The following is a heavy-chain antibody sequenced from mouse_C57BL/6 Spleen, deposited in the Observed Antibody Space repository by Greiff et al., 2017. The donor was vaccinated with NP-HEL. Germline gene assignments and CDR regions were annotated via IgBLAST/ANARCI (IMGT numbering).Heavy chain of an antibody. J-gene: IGHJ2*01. CDR1: GYTFTSYW. Sequence: VQLQQSGAELAKPGASVKLSCKASGYTFTSYWMHWVKQRPGQGLEWIGYINPSSGYTKYNQKFKDKATLTADKSSSTAYMQLSSLTYEDSAVYYCAIYYYGSSYRLDYWGQGTTLTVSS. CDR2: INPSSGYT. V-gene: IGHV1-7*01. CDR3: AIYYYGSSYRLDY. D-gene: IGHD1-1*01.